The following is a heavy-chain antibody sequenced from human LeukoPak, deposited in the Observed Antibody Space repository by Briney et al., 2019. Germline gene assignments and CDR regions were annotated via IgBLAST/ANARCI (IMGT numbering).Heavy chain of an antibody. CDR1: GGSISSGGYS. D-gene: IGHD1-20*01. Sequence: TQTLSLTCAVSGGSISSGGYSWSWIRQPPGKGLEWIGYIYHSGSTYYNPSLKSRVTISVDTSKNQFSLKLSSVTAADTAVYYCARHRRKGNYNWTPFDAFDIWGQGTMVTVSS. J-gene: IGHJ3*02. CDR2: IYHSGST. V-gene: IGHV4-30-2*03. CDR3: ARHRRKGNYNWTPFDAFDI.